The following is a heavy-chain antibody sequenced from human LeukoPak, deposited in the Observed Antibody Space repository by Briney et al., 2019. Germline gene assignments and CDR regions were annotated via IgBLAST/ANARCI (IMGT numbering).Heavy chain of an antibody. V-gene: IGHV3-23*01. Sequence: GGSLRLSCAASGFTFSSYAMSWVRQAPGKGLEWVSAISGSGGSTYYADSVKGRFTISRDNSKNTLYLQMNSLRAEDTAVDYCAAGRYCSGGSCYSYFDYWGQGTLVTVSS. CDR2: ISGSGGST. D-gene: IGHD2-15*01. CDR1: GFTFSSYA. J-gene: IGHJ4*02. CDR3: AAGRYCSGGSCYSYFDY.